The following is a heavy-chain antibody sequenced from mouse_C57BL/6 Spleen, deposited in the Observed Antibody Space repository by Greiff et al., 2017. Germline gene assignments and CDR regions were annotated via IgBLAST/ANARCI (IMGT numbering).Heavy chain of an antibody. Sequence: DVKLQESGGGLVQPGGSMKLSCVASGFTFSNYWMNWVRQSPEKGLEWVAQIRLKSDNYATHYAESVKGRFTISRDDSKSSVYLQMNNLRAEDTGIYYCTTFLFDYWGQGTTLTVSS. CDR3: TTFLFDY. CDR1: GFTFSNYW. V-gene: IGHV6-3*01. J-gene: IGHJ2*01. CDR2: IRLKSDNYAT.